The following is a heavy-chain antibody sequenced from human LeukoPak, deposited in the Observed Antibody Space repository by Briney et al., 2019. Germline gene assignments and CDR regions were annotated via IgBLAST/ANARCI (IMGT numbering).Heavy chain of an antibody. D-gene: IGHD3-10*02. CDR3: AKVRSYYVLRAPFDY. CDR1: GFTFNTFT. J-gene: IGHJ4*02. Sequence: GGSLRLSCAASGFTFNTFTMHWVRQTPGKGLEWVALISSDSVYKHYPDSLKGRFIISRDNSKNTLYLQINSLSPDDTGVYYCAKVRSYYVLRAPFDYWGQGTLVTVSS. V-gene: IGHV3-30*04. CDR2: ISSDSVYK.